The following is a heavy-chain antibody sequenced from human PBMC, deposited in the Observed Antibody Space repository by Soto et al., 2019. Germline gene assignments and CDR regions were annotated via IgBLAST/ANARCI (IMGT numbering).Heavy chain of an antibody. J-gene: IGHJ3*01. CDR3: AKSTWPLGAFDV. D-gene: IGHD5-12*01. CDR2: IFHSGGT. CDR1: GDSIRSSSYY. Sequence: QLQLQESGPGLVKPSETLSLTCTVSGDSIRSSSYYRGWIRQPPGKGLEWIGSIFHSGGTYYNPSLKSRVTISVDTSKNQFSLKVTSVTAADTAVYYCAKSTWPLGAFDVWGQGTMVTVSS. V-gene: IGHV4-39*01.